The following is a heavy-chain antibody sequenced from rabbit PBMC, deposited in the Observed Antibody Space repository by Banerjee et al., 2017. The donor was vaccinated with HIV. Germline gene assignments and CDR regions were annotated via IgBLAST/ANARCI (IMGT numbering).Heavy chain of an antibody. J-gene: IGHJ6*01. V-gene: IGHV1S40*01. D-gene: IGHD6-1*01. CDR3: ARSGGGAGYGL. CDR2: IGAGSSGTT. Sequence: MCWVRQAPGKGLEWIACIGAGSSGTTYYASWAKGRFTISKTSSTTVTLQMTSLTAADTATYFCARSGGGAGYGLWGQGTLVTVS.